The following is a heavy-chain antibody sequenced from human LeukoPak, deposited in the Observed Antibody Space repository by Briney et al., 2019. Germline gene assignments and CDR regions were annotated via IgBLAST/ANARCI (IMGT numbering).Heavy chain of an antibody. V-gene: IGHV1-2*04. Sequence: ASVKVSCKASGYTFTGYYMHWVRQAPGQGLEWMGWINPNSGGTNYAQKFQGWVTMTRDTSISTAYMELSRLRSDDTAVYYCAKYPLSSTVNIDYWGQGTLVTVSS. CDR1: GYTFTGYY. D-gene: IGHD4-17*01. J-gene: IGHJ4*02. CDR2: INPNSGGT. CDR3: AKYPLSSTVNIDY.